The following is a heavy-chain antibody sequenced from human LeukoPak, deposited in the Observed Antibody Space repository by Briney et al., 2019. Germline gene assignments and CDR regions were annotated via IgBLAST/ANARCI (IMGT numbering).Heavy chain of an antibody. CDR3: ARSRAHDAFDI. V-gene: IGHV3-33*01. Sequence: PGGSLRLSCAASGFTFSSYGMHWVRQAPGKGLEWVAVIWYDGSNKYYADSVKGRFTISRDNSKNTLYLQMNSLRAEDTAVYYCARSRAHDAFDIWGQGTMVTVSS. CDR2: IWYDGSNK. J-gene: IGHJ3*02. CDR1: GFTFSSYG.